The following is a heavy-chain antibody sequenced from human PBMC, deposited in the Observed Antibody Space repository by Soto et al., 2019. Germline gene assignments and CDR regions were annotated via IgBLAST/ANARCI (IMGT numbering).Heavy chain of an antibody. Sequence: WLSLRLSCSPSGFTFSSYGMHWVRQAPGKGLECVAVIWYDGSNKYYADSVKGRFTISRDNSKNTLYLQMNSLRAEDTAVYYCARAIHEYCSGGSCYLGDAFDIWGQGTMVTVSS. J-gene: IGHJ3*02. CDR3: ARAIHEYCSGGSCYLGDAFDI. V-gene: IGHV3-33*01. CDR2: IWYDGSNK. D-gene: IGHD2-15*01. CDR1: GFTFSSYG.